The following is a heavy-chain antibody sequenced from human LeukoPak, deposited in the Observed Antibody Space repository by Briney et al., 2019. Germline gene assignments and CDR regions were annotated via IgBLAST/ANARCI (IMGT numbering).Heavy chain of an antibody. CDR1: GFTFSSYW. CDR2: INSDGSST. D-gene: IGHD3-10*01. J-gene: IGHJ6*02. V-gene: IGHV3-74*01. Sequence: GVLRLSCAASGFTFSSYWMHWVRQAPGKGLVWVSRINSDGSSTSYADSVKGRFTISRDNAKNTLYLQMNSLRAEDTAVYYCARGVTMVRGVFYYYYGMDVWGQGTTVTVSS. CDR3: ARGVTMVRGVFYYYYGMDV.